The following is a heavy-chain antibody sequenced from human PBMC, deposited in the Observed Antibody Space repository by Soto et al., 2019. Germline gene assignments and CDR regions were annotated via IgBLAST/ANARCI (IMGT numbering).Heavy chain of an antibody. CDR3: ASRGVVVVAANPAFDI. CDR1: GFTFSSYS. D-gene: IGHD2-15*01. J-gene: IGHJ3*02. V-gene: IGHV3-21*01. CDR2: ISSSSSYI. Sequence: PGGSLRLSCAASGFTFSSYSMNWVRQAPGKGLEWVPSISSSSSYIYYADSVKGRFTISRDNAKNSLYLQMNSLRAEDTAVYYCASRGVVVVAANPAFDIWGQGTMVTVSS.